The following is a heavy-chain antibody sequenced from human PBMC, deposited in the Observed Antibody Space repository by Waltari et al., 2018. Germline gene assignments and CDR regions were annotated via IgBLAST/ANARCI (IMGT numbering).Heavy chain of an antibody. CDR2: FDPEDGKR. D-gene: IGHD1-1*01. CDR1: GYILTELS. J-gene: IGHJ3*02. Sequence: QGQVVQSGAAVKKPGASVKVSCKVSGYILTELSIHWVRQAPGKGLEWMGGFDPEDGKRIYAQKFQGRVTMTEDTSTDTAYMELSSLRSEDTAVYYCATDSRGGNDGFDIWGQGTMVTVSS. V-gene: IGHV1-24*01. CDR3: ATDSRGGNDGFDI.